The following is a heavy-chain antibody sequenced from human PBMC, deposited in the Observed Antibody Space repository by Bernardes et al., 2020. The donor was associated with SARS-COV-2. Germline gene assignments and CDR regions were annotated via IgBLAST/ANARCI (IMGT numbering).Heavy chain of an antibody. Sequence: GSLRPSGAASGFPFSAYTINWVRQGRGKGLEWVSSISSSGSLIYYADSVKGRFTISRDNAKNSVYLQMNSLRVEDTAVYYCVREVSWGQGTLVTVSS. CDR2: ISSSGSLI. CDR1: GFPFSAYT. J-gene: IGHJ5*02. V-gene: IGHV3-21*01. CDR3: VREVS.